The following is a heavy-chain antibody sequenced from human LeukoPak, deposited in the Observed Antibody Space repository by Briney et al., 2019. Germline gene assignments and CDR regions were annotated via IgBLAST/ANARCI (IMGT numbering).Heavy chain of an antibody. Sequence: ASVKVSCKASGGGLFSSYVMNWVRQAPGQGLEWMGGIIPILGRTSYGQELQGRVAITADESSSTAYMELKSLRFDDTAAYYCARDLGAVRGIATFYFDSWGQGTLVTVSS. J-gene: IGHJ4*02. V-gene: IGHV1-69*13. D-gene: IGHD3-16*01. CDR2: IIPILGRT. CDR3: ARDLGAVRGIATFYFDS. CDR1: GGGLFSSYV.